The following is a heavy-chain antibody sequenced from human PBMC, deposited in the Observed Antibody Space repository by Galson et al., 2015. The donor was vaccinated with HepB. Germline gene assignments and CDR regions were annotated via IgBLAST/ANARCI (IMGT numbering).Heavy chain of an antibody. J-gene: IGHJ4*02. CDR2: ISSSSSTI. CDR3: ARISQGVVTATPFDY. D-gene: IGHD2-21*02. V-gene: IGHV3-48*04. Sequence: SLRLSCAASGFTFSSYSMNWVRQAPGKGLEWVSYISSSSSTIYYADSVKGRFTISRDNAKNSLYLQMNSLRAEDTAVYYCARISQGVVTATPFDYWGQGTLVTVSS. CDR1: GFTFSSYS.